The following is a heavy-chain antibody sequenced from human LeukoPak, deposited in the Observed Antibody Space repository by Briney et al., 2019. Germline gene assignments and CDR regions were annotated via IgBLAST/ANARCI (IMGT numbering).Heavy chain of an antibody. Sequence: SETLSLTCTVSGGSISSSSYYWGWIRQPPGKGLEWIGSIYYSGSTYYNPSLKSRVTISVDTSKNQFSLKLSSVTAADTAVYYCARRNSDYALDYWGQGTLVTVSS. CDR1: GGSISSSSYY. V-gene: IGHV4-39*07. J-gene: IGHJ4*02. D-gene: IGHD4-11*01. CDR3: ARRNSDYALDY. CDR2: IYYSGST.